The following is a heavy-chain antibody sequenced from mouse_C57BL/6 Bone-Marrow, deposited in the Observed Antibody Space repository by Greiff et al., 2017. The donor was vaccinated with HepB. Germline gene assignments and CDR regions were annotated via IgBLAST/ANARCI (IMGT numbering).Heavy chain of an antibody. CDR2: IHPSDSDT. CDR1: GYTFTSYW. J-gene: IGHJ4*01. V-gene: IGHV1-74*01. D-gene: IGHD2-3*01. Sequence: QVQLKQPGAELVKPGASVKVSCKASGYTFTSYWMHWVKQRPGQGLEWIGRIHPSDSDTNYNQKFKGKATLTVDKSSSTAYMQLSSLTSEDSAVYYCAIRRWLLPGYAMDYWGQGTSVTVSS. CDR3: AIRRWLLPGYAMDY.